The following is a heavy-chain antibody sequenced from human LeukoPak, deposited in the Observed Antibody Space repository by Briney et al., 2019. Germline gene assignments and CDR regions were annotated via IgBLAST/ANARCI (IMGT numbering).Heavy chain of an antibody. CDR1: GGSFSGYY. CDR2: INHSGST. CDR3: ARDRGYSGYVYYYYYYMDV. D-gene: IGHD5-12*01. Sequence: TSETLSLTCAVYGGSFSGYYWSWIRQPPGKGLEWIGEINHSGSTNYNPSLKSRVTISVDTSKNQISLKLSSVTAADTAVYYCARDRGYSGYVYYYYYYMDVWGKGTTVTVSS. V-gene: IGHV4-34*01. J-gene: IGHJ6*03.